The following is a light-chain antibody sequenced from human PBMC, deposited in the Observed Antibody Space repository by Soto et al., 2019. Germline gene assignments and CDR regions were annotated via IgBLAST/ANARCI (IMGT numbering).Light chain of an antibody. CDR1: SSDVGGYNY. CDR2: EVS. CDR3: SSYTSSSTLGYV. Sequence: QSALTQPASVSGSPGQSITISCTGTSSDVGGYNYVSWYQQHPGKAPKLMIYEVSNRPSGVSNRFSSSKSGNTASLTISGLQAEDEADYYCSSYTSSSTLGYVFGTGTKLTVL. J-gene: IGLJ1*01. V-gene: IGLV2-14*01.